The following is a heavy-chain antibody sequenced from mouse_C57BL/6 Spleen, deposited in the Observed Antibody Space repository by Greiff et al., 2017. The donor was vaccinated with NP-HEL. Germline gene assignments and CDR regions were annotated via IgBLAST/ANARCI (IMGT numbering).Heavy chain of an antibody. CDR3: ARGFITTVGYAMDY. V-gene: IGHV1-82*01. J-gene: IGHJ4*01. CDR1: GYAFSSSW. D-gene: IGHD1-1*01. CDR2: IYPGDGDT. Sequence: LVEPGASVKISCKASGYAFSSSWMNWVKQRPGKGLEWIGRIYPGDGDTNYNGKFKGKATLTADKSSSTAYMQLSSLTSEDSAVYFCARGFITTVGYAMDYWGQGTSVTVSS.